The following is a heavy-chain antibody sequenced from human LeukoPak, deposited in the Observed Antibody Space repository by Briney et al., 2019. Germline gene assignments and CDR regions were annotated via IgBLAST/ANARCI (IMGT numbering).Heavy chain of an antibody. CDR2: IYYSGGT. CDR1: GASISSYY. J-gene: IGHJ4*02. CDR3: ARENYYFDY. Sequence: SETLSLTCTISGASISSYYWSWIRQPPGKGLEWIGYIYYSGGTNYNPSLESRVTISVDTSKSQFSLKLSSVTAADTAVYYCARENYYFDYWGQGTLVTVSS. V-gene: IGHV4-59*01.